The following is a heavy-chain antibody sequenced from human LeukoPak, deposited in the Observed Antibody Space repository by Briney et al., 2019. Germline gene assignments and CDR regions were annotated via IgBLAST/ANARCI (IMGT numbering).Heavy chain of an antibody. CDR2: ISSSSSYI. V-gene: IGHV3-21*01. CDR3: ARDRTGIAARYFDY. J-gene: IGHJ4*02. Sequence: GGSLRLSCAASGFTFSSYSMNWVRQAPGKGLEWVSSISSSSSYIYYADSVKGRFTISRDNAKNSLYLQMNSLRAEDTAVYYCARDRTGIAARYFDYWGQGTLATVSS. D-gene: IGHD6-6*01. CDR1: GFTFSSYS.